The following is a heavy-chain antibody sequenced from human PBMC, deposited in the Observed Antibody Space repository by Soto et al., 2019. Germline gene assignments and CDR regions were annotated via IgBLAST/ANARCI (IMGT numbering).Heavy chain of an antibody. J-gene: IGHJ5*02. CDR2: ISAYNGNT. Sequence: ASVKVSCKASGYTFTSYGISWVRQAPGQGLEWMGWISAYNGNTNYAQKLQGRVTMTTDTSTSTAYMELRSLRSDDTAVYYCERVRLFGVVITGGWFDPWGQGTLVTVSS. CDR1: GYTFTSYG. V-gene: IGHV1-18*01. CDR3: ERVRLFGVVITGGWFDP. D-gene: IGHD3-3*01.